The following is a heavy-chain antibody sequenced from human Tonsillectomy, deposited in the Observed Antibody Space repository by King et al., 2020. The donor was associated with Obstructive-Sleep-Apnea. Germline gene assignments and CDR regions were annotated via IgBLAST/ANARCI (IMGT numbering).Heavy chain of an antibody. J-gene: IGHJ4*02. D-gene: IGHD3-22*01. CDR3: ASYDSAGYYPFH. V-gene: IGHV4-28*01. CDR1: GYSISSSHW. Sequence: MQLQESGPGLVKPSDTLSLTCAVSGYSISSSHWWGWIRQPPGKGLEWIGYIYYSGNTFYNPSLKSLVTMSVDAPKTQISLKLGALTAVDTAIYFCASYDSAGYYPFHWGQGTLVTVSS. CDR2: IYYSGNT.